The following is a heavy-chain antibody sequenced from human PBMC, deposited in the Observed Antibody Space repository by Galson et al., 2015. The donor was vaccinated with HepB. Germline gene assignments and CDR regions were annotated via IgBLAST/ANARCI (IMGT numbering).Heavy chain of an antibody. D-gene: IGHD6-13*01. Sequence: SVKVSCKASGYTFTSYGISWVRQAPGQGLEWMGWISAYNGNTNYAQKLQGRVTMTTDTSTSTAYMELRSLRSDDTAVYYCARDSFDRRWYSRDFDYWGQGTLVTVSS. V-gene: IGHV1-18*04. J-gene: IGHJ4*02. CDR2: ISAYNGNT. CDR1: GYTFTSYG. CDR3: ARDSFDRRWYSRDFDY.